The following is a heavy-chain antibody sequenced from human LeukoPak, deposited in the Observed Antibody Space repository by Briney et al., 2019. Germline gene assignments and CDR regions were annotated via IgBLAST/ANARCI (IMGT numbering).Heavy chain of an antibody. D-gene: IGHD3-22*01. V-gene: IGHV3-21*01. J-gene: IGHJ4*02. CDR3: ARGSGYDYDSSGYYPAEIDY. CDR1: GFTFSSYS. Sequence: GGSLRLSCAASGFTFSSYSMNWVRQAPGKGLEWVSSISSSSSYIYYADSVKGRFTTSRDNAKNSLYLQMNSLRAEDTAVYYCARGSGYDYDSSGYYPAEIDYWGQGTLVTVSS. CDR2: ISSSSSYI.